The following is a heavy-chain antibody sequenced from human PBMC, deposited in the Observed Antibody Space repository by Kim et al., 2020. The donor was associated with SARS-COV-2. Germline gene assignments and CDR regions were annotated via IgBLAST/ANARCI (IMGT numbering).Heavy chain of an antibody. Sequence: GGSLRHSCAASGFTFSSYAMSWVRQAPGKGLEWVSTISGSGGSTYYADSVKGRFTISRDNSKNTLYLQMNSLRAEDTAVYYCAKDAAAARHYYYYYMDVWGKGTTVTVSS. CDR3: AKDAAAARHYYYYYMDV. CDR2: ISGSGGST. V-gene: IGHV3-23*01. D-gene: IGHD6-13*01. J-gene: IGHJ6*03. CDR1: GFTFSSYA.